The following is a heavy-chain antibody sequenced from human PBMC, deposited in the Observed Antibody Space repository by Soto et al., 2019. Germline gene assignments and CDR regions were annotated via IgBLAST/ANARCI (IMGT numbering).Heavy chain of an antibody. CDR3: AKKDAWGRRPSAFDA. D-gene: IGHD3-16*01. V-gene: IGHV3-30*18. Sequence: GGSLRLSCAASGFIFSNYGMHWVRQAPGKGLEWVALISYNGTNKYYADSVEGRFTVSRDNSKNRLYLEMDSLRGEDTAFYFCAKKDAWGRRPSAFDAWGQGTMVTVSS. CDR1: GFIFSNYG. CDR2: ISYNGTNK. J-gene: IGHJ3*01.